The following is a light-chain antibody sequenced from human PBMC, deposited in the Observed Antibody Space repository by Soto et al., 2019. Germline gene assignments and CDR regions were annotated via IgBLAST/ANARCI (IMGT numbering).Light chain of an antibody. CDR2: GNS. J-gene: IGLJ2*01. V-gene: IGLV1-40*01. Sequence: QSVLTQPPSVSGAPGQRVTISCTGSSSNIGAGYDVHWYQQLPGTAPKLLISGNSNRPSGVPDRFSGPKSGTSASLAITGLQAEDEADYYCQSYDSSLSGSVFGGGTKLTVL. CDR1: SSNIGAGYD. CDR3: QSYDSSLSGSV.